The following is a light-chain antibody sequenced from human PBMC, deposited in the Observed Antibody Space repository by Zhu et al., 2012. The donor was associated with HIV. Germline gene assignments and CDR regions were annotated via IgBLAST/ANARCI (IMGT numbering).Light chain of an antibody. V-gene: IGKV3-11*01. J-gene: IGKJ4*01. CDR2: NAS. CDR1: QSVSSN. CDR3: QTYHSAPLT. Sequence: EIVLTQSPATLSLSPGESATLSCRASQSVSSNLAWYQQKPGQAPRLLIYNASNRATGIPARFSGSGSRTDFTLTISSLEPEDVASYYCQTYHSAPLTFGGGTKVAIK.